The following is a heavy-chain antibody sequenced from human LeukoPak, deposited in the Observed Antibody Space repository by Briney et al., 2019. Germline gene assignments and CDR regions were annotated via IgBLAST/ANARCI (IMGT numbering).Heavy chain of an antibody. V-gene: IGHV4-34*01. J-gene: IGHJ6*03. CDR2: INPSGGP. CDR1: GDSLSRYY. CDR3: ASVRHDPLEYYYYIDV. Sequence: PSETLSLTCAVYGDSLSRYYWTWIRQPPGKGLEWLGEINPSGGPKYSPSLKSRATISADTSKNQFSLRLTSVTAADTALYYCASVRHDPLEYYYYIDVWGKGTTVTVSS. D-gene: IGHD2/OR15-2a*01.